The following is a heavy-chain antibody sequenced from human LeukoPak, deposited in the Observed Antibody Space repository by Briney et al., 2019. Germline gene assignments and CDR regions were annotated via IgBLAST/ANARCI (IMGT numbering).Heavy chain of an antibody. D-gene: IGHD3-9*01. J-gene: IGHJ4*02. V-gene: IGHV3-23*01. CDR2: ISGSGGST. CDR3: AKWYYDILTGYLPLFDY. Sequence: PGGSLRLSCAASGFTFSSYAMSWVRQAPGKGLEWVSAISGSGGSTYYADSVKGRFTISRDNSKNTLYLQMNRLRAEDTAVYSCAKWYYDILTGYLPLFDYWGQGPLVPVSS. CDR1: GFTFSSYA.